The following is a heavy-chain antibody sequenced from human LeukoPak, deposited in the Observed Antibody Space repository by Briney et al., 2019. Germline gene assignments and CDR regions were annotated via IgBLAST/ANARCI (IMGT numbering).Heavy chain of an antibody. J-gene: IGHJ4*02. D-gene: IGHD2-2*01. Sequence: GGSLRLSCAASGFTFSSYAMSWVRQAPGKGLEWVSAISGSGGSTYYADSVKGRFTISRDNSKNTLYLQMNSLRAEDTAVYYCAKDAPNSIVVVPAASFDYWGQGTLVTVSS. CDR2: ISGSGGST. CDR1: GFTFSSYA. CDR3: AKDAPNSIVVVPAASFDY. V-gene: IGHV3-23*01.